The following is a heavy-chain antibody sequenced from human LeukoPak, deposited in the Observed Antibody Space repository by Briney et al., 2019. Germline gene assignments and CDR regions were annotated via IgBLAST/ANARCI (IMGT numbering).Heavy chain of an antibody. CDR2: IYHSGST. D-gene: IGHD3-16*01. CDR3: ARDDIVATAYDYVWGRTKENFDY. CDR1: GYSISSGYY. V-gene: IGHV4-38-2*02. Sequence: SETLSPTCTVSGYSISSGYYWGWIRQPPGKGLEWIGSIYHSGSTYYNPSLKSRVTISVDTSKNQFSLKLSSVTAADTAVYYCARDDIVATAYDYVWGRTKENFDYWGQGTLVTVSS. J-gene: IGHJ4*02.